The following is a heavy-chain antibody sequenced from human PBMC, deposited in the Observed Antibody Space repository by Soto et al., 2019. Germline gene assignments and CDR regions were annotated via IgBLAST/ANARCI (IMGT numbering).Heavy chain of an antibody. J-gene: IGHJ6*02. CDR1: GGTFSSYA. V-gene: IGHV1-69*01. Sequence: QVQLVQSGAEVKKPGSSVKVSCKASGGTFSSYAISWVRQAPGQGLEWMGGIIPIFGTANYAQKFQGRVTITADESTSTAYMELSSLRSEDTAVYYCARGMRTDDSTTFSGMDVWGQGTTVTVSS. CDR2: IIPIFGTA. D-gene: IGHD2-8*01. CDR3: ARGMRTDDSTTFSGMDV.